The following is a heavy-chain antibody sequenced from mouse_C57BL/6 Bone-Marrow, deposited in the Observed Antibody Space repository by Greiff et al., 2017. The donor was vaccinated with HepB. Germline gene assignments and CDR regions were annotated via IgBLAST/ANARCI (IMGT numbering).Heavy chain of an antibody. CDR2: INYDGSST. Sequence: EVKLVESEGGLVQPGSSMKLSCTASGFTFSDYYMAWVRQVPEKGLEWVANINYDGSSTYYLDSLKSRFIISRDNAKNILYLQMSSLKSEDTATYYCARVIITTVVASYYFDYWGQGTTLTVSS. J-gene: IGHJ2*01. CDR3: ARVIITTVVASYYFDY. CDR1: GFTFSDYY. D-gene: IGHD1-1*01. V-gene: IGHV5-16*01.